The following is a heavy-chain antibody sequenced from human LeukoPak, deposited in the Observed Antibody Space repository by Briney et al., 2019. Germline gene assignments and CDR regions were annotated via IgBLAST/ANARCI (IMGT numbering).Heavy chain of an antibody. Sequence: GGSLRLSCAASGFTFSSYAMSWVRQAPGKGLEWVSAISGSGGSTYYADSVKGRFTISRDNSKNTLYLQMNSLRAEDTAVYYCAKDRFSSGWPTNTDYWGQGTLVTVSS. CDR2: ISGSGGST. J-gene: IGHJ4*02. V-gene: IGHV3-23*01. CDR3: AKDRFSSGWPTNTDY. D-gene: IGHD6-19*01. CDR1: GFTFSSYA.